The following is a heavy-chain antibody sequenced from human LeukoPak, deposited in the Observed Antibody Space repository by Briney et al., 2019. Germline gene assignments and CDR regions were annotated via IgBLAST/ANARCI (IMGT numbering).Heavy chain of an antibody. CDR1: GGSISSGSYY. Sequence: PSETLSLTCTVSGGSISSGSYYWSWIRQPAGKGLEWIGRIYTSGSTNYNPSLKSRVTISVDTSKNQFSLKLSSVTAADTAVYYCARERFVYGMDVRGQGTTVTVSS. D-gene: IGHD3-3*01. CDR3: ARERFVYGMDV. V-gene: IGHV4-61*02. J-gene: IGHJ6*02. CDR2: IYTSGST.